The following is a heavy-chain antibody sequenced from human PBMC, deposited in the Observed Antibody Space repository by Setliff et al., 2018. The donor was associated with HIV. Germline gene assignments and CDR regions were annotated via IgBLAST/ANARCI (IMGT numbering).Heavy chain of an antibody. J-gene: IGHJ4*02. CDR3: ARTHVISETYGTYDY. D-gene: IGHD4-17*01. V-gene: IGHV3-74*01. CDR2: INRDGSFA. Sequence: PGGSLRLSCAASGFTFSHYAMHWVRQAPGKGLEWVSRINRDGSFADYADSVRGRFTISRDNAKNTLSLQMNSLTAEDTAVYYCARTHVISETYGTYDYWGQGTLVTVSS. CDR1: GFTFSHYA.